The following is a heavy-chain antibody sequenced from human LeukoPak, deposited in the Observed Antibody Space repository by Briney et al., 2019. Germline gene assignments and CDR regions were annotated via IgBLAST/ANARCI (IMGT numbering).Heavy chain of an antibody. V-gene: IGHV3-30*18. J-gene: IGHJ4*02. D-gene: IGHD3-22*01. CDR1: GFTFGSYG. CDR2: ISYDGSNK. CDR3: AKDVDYYDSSGYFDY. Sequence: GGSLRLSCAASGFTFGSYGMHWVRQAPGKGLEWVAVISYDGSNKYYADSVKGRFTISRDNSKNTLYLQMNSLRAEDTAVYYCAKDVDYYDSSGYFDYWGQGTLVTVSS.